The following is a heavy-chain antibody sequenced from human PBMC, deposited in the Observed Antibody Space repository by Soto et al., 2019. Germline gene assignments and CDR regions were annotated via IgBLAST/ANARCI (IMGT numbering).Heavy chain of an antibody. CDR2: ISGSGGRT. CDR1: GFTFSSYD. CDR3: AKDITFGGVIAEYGMDV. J-gene: IGHJ6*02. V-gene: IGHV3-23*01. Sequence: EVQLLESGGGLVQPGGSLRLSCAASGFTFSSYDMSWVRQAPGKGLEWVSGISGSGGRTYYADSVKGLFTISRDNSKNTLYLQMNSLRAEDTAVYYCAKDITFGGVIAEYGMDVWGQGTMVTVSS. D-gene: IGHD3-16*02.